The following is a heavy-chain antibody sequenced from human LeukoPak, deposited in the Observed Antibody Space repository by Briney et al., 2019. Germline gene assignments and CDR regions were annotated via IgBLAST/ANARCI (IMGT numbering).Heavy chain of an antibody. CDR1: GFTFSDYY. D-gene: IGHD6-19*01. Sequence: GGSLRLSCTASGFTFSDYYMTWIRQAPGKGLEWVLYISSRGDTIYYADSVKGRFTISRDNAKNSLYLTMNSVRAGDTAVYYCARDKYNSGAYGDFDYWGQGTLVTVSS. J-gene: IGHJ4*02. CDR3: ARDKYNSGAYGDFDY. V-gene: IGHV3-11*04. CDR2: ISSRGDTI.